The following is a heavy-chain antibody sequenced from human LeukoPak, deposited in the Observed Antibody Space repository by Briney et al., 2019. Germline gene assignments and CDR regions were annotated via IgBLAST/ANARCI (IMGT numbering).Heavy chain of an antibody. CDR1: GGSISNYY. D-gene: IGHD6-13*01. Sequence: SETLSLTCTVSGGSISNYYWSWIRQPPGKLLECIGYIYYSVTTNYNPSLKSRVTISVDTSKNQFSLKLSSVTAADTAEYYCARHGGYSSPYLHWGQGTLVTVSS. J-gene: IGHJ1*01. V-gene: IGHV4-59*08. CDR3: ARHGGYSSPYLH. CDR2: IYYSVTT.